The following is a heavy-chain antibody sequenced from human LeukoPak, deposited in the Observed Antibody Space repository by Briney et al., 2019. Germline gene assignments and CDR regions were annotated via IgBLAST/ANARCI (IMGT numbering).Heavy chain of an antibody. CDR3: AREYYGRALDP. CDR2: INPNSGGT. D-gene: IGHD2-21*01. Sequence: SVKVSCKASGYTFTGFYMHCVRQAPGQGLEWMGWINPNSGGTNFAQKFQGRVTMTRDTSISTAYMELSRLGSDDTAVYYCAREYYGRALDPWGQGTLVTVSS. V-gene: IGHV1-2*02. J-gene: IGHJ5*02. CDR1: GYTFTGFY.